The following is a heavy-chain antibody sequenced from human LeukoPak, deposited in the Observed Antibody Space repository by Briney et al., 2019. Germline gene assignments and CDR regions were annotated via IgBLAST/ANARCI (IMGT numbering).Heavy chain of an antibody. Sequence: PGGSLRLSCAASGFTFRSYWMSWVRQAPGKGLEWVANIKEDGSEKYYVDSVKGRFTISRDSAKNSLYLQMNSLRAGDTATFYCAKDNYYGSSAVIDYWGQGALVTVSS. J-gene: IGHJ4*02. CDR3: AKDNYYGSSAVIDY. D-gene: IGHD3-22*01. CDR2: IKEDGSEK. CDR1: GFTFRSYW. V-gene: IGHV3-7*01.